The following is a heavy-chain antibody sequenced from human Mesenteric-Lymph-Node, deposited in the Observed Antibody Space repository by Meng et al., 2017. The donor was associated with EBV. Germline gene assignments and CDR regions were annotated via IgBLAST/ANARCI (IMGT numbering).Heavy chain of an antibody. D-gene: IGHD6-6*01. CDR3: AREGLSSSSYYFDF. CDR1: GYFFTRYY. J-gene: IGHJ4*02. V-gene: IGHV1-46*01. Sequence: LVMSGGEVKQPWASVRVSCKAAGYFFTRYYIHWVRQAPGQGLEWMGIINPSGGSTSYAQKFQGRVTVTMDTSTSTVYMELRSLRSEDTAVYYCAREGLSSSSYYFDFWGQGTLVTVSS. CDR2: INPSGGST.